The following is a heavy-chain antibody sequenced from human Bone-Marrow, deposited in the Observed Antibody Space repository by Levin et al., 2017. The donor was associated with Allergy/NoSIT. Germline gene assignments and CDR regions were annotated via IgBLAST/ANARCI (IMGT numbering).Heavy chain of an antibody. CDR3: ARPRYYFDRSGYSGLEY. J-gene: IGHJ4*01. D-gene: IGHD3-22*01. Sequence: GGSLRLSCAASGFTFSTYAMSWVRRAPGKGLEWVSTLSGNGVGTYSADSVKGRFTIHRDNSKNTLYLEMNSLRAEDTAIYYCARPRYYFDRSGYSGLEYWGQGTLVTVSS. V-gene: IGHV3-23*01. CDR1: GFTFSTYA. CDR2: LSGNGVGT.